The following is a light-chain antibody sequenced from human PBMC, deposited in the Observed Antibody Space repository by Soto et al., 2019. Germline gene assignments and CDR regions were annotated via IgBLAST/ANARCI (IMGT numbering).Light chain of an antibody. CDR2: EVS. CDR1: SSDVGGYNY. Sequence: QPVLTQPASVSGSPGQSITISCTGTSSDVGGYNYVSWYQQHPGKAPKLMIYEVSYRPSGVSNRFSASKSGNTASLTISGLQAEDEADYYCSSYTSSSTLVFGGGTKLTVL. J-gene: IGLJ2*01. CDR3: SSYTSSSTLV. V-gene: IGLV2-14*01.